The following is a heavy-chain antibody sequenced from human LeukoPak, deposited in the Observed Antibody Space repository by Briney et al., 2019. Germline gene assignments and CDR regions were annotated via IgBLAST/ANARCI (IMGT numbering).Heavy chain of an antibody. J-gene: IGHJ6*02. CDR1: GFTLSSYW. CDR3: TRDWRNLGMDV. CDR2: IKRDGSST. Sequence: PGGSLRLSCAASGFTLSSYWMHWVRQAPGKGLVWVSRIKRDGSSTTYADSVKGRFSISRDNAKNTLYLQMNSLRVEDTAVYYCTRDWRNLGMDVWGQGTTVTVSS. V-gene: IGHV3-74*01. D-gene: IGHD1-14*01.